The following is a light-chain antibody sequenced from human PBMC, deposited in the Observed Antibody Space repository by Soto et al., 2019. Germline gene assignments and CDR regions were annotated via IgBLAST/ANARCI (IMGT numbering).Light chain of an antibody. CDR1: SSDVGSYNR. J-gene: IGLJ2*01. V-gene: IGLV2-18*02. CDR2: EVS. CDR3: GSYTASTSFVI. Sequence: QSALTQPPSVSGSPGQSVTISCTGTSSDVGSYNRVSWYQQSPSTAPKLIIYEVSNRPSGVPDRFSGSKSGNTASLTISGLQAEDEADYFCGSYTASTSFVIFGGGTKVTVL.